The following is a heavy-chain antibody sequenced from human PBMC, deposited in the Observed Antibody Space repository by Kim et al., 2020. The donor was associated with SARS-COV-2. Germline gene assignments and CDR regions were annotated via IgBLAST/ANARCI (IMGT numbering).Heavy chain of an antibody. V-gene: IGHV4-34*01. CDR2: INHSGST. J-gene: IGHJ4*02. CDR3: ARGRSYGPHRDFDY. Sequence: SETLSLTCAVYGGSFSGYYWSWIRQPPGKGLEWIGEINHSGSTNYNPSLKSRVTISVDTSKNQFSLKLSSVTAADTAVYYCARGRSYGPHRDFDYWGQGT. CDR1: GGSFSGYY. D-gene: IGHD5-18*01.